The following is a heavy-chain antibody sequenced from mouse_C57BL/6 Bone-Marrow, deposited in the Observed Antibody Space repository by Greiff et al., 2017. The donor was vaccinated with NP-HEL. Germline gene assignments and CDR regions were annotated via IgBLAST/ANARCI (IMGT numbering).Heavy chain of an antibody. J-gene: IGHJ4*01. Sequence: EVQLVESGGDLVKPGGSLKLSCAASGFTFSSYGMSWVRQTPDKRLEWVATISSGGSYTYYPDSVKGRFTISRANAKNTLYLQMSILKSEDTAMYYCARHGIYYYGSSPYYYAMDYWGQGTSVTVSS. V-gene: IGHV5-6*01. CDR2: ISSGGSYT. D-gene: IGHD1-1*01. CDR1: GFTFSSYG. CDR3: ARHGIYYYGSSPYYYAMDY.